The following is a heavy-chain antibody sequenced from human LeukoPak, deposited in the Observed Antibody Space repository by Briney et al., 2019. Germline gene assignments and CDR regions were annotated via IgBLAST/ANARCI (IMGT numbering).Heavy chain of an antibody. CDR1: GFTFSNAW. CDR3: TTEGGVWGYHALDV. CDR2: IKSKTDGGTT. V-gene: IGHV3-15*01. D-gene: IGHD3-16*01. J-gene: IGHJ3*01. Sequence: GGSLRLSCAASGFTFSNAWMSWVRQAPGKGLEWVGRIKSKTDGGTTDYAAPVRGRFTISRDDSKNTLYLQMNGLKTEDTAVYYCTTEGGVWGYHALDVWGQGTMVTVSS.